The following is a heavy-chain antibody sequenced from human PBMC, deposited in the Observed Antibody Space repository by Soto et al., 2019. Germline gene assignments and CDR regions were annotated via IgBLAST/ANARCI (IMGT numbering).Heavy chain of an antibody. Sequence: SETLALTCAVYGGSLSGYYWTWIRQPPWKGLEWIGEINHSGNTNYNPSIESRVTILVDTSKNQFSLKLTSMTDADTAVYYCARKMEPNGPIAFWGRGTLVTVSS. J-gene: IGHJ4*02. CDR3: ARKMEPNGPIAF. CDR2: INHSGNT. CDR1: GGSLSGYY. D-gene: IGHD1-26*01. V-gene: IGHV4-34*01.